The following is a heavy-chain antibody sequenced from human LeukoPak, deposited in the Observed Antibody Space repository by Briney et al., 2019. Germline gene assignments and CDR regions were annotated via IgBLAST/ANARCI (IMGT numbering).Heavy chain of an antibody. Sequence: GGSLRLSCAASGFAFSSYDMHWVRQATGKGLEWVATIGSAADTYYPDSVKGRFTISRENAKNSLFLQKNSLRAGDTAVYYCGRGPRHFGSGYYFFDYWGQGTLVTVSS. CDR3: GRGPRHFGSGYYFFDY. CDR2: IGSAADT. D-gene: IGHD3-22*01. J-gene: IGHJ4*02. CDR1: GFAFSSYD. V-gene: IGHV3-13*01.